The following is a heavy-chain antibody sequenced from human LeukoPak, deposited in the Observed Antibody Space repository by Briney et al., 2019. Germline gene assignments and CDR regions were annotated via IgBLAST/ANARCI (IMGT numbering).Heavy chain of an antibody. CDR1: GDSISPYY. D-gene: IGHD6-19*01. J-gene: IGHJ6*03. Sequence: SETLSLTCTVSGDSISPYYWSWIRQPPGKGLEWIAYIHYSGSTTYNPSLKSRVTISVDTSQNQFSLRLTSLPAADTALYYCARAVPTSQYYYMDVWGKGTAVTIPS. V-gene: IGHV4-59*01. CDR3: ARAVPTSQYYYMDV. CDR2: IHYSGST.